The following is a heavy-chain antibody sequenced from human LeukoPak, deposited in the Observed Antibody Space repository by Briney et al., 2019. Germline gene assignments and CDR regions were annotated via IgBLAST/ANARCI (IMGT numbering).Heavy chain of an antibody. CDR3: TRAGPRRDGYNSEY. V-gene: IGHV3-21*01. Sequence: GGTLRLSCVASGFPFSHYSMNWVREAPGKGLVEFSSISFTWYNKFCADAVRGRFNFSRDDAKNLLSLQMIIRRAEDTAVYYCTRAGPRRDGYNSEYWGQGTLVSVSS. CDR2: ISFTWYNK. CDR1: GFPFSHYS. D-gene: IGHD5-24*01. J-gene: IGHJ4*02.